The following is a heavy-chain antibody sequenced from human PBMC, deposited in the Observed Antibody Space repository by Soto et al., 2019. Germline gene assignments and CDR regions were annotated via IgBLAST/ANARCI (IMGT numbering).Heavy chain of an antibody. D-gene: IGHD3-3*01. CDR1: GFTFSSYW. V-gene: IGHV3-74*01. CDR2: INSDGSST. CDR3: AGEYYDFWSGIAGMDV. J-gene: IGHJ6*03. Sequence: PGGSLRLSCAASGFTFSSYWMHWVRQAPGKGLVWVSRINSDGSSTSYADSVKGRFTISRDNAKNTLYLQMNSLRAEDTAVYYCAGEYYDFWSGIAGMDVWGKGTTVTVSS.